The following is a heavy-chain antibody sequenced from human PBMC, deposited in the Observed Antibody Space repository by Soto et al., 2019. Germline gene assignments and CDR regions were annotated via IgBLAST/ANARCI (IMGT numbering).Heavy chain of an antibody. V-gene: IGHV3-64*01. D-gene: IGHD1-1*01. CDR3: ARGDDDVPFGC. J-gene: IGHJ4*02. CDR2: IRTNENT. CDR1: GFIFSAYP. Sequence: EVQLVESGGGLVQPGGSLRLSCAASGFIFSAYPMHWVRQAPGKGLEYVSAIRTNENTYYANSVKGRFTISRDNSKNTLYLQMGSLRAEDMAIYYCARGDDDVPFGCWGQGTVVTVSS.